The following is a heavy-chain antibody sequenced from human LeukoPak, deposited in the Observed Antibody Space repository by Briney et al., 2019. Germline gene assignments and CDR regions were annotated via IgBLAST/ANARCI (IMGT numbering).Heavy chain of an antibody. J-gene: IGHJ4*02. Sequence: GGSLRLSCAASGFTFSSYWMTWVRQAPGKGLEWVANIKQDGSKKNYVDSVKGRFTISRDNAKNSLYLQMNSLRAEDTAVYYCATPLDYYDTSGYHQGGGWGQGTLATVSS. CDR2: IKQDGSKK. CDR3: ATPLDYYDTSGYHQGGG. V-gene: IGHV3-7*03. D-gene: IGHD3-22*01. CDR1: GFTFSSYW.